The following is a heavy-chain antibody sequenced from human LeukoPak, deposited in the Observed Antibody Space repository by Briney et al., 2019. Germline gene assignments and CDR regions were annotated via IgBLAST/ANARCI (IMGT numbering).Heavy chain of an antibody. D-gene: IGHD4-23*01. Sequence: GGSLKLSCAAPGFTLSVSPMHWVRQASGKGLEWVGHIRTKADSYATAYAASVKGRFIISRDDSKNTAYLEMNNLKTEDMAVYYCTRAGGGLDNWGQGTPVTVSS. CDR2: IRTKADSYAT. CDR3: TRAGGGLDN. J-gene: IGHJ4*02. CDR1: GFTLSVSP. V-gene: IGHV3-73*01.